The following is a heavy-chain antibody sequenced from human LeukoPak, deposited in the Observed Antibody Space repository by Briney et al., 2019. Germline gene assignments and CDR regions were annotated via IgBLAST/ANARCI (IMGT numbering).Heavy chain of an antibody. CDR2: IYYSGYT. Sequence: SETLSLTCTVSGGSISSNYWSWIRQPPGKGLEWIGYIYYSGYTDYNPSLKGRVTISLDKSKDQVSLKLSSVTAADTAMYYCARDRYCSSTSCYAFDIWGQGTMVTVSS. J-gene: IGHJ3*02. CDR1: GGSISSNY. V-gene: IGHV4-59*01. CDR3: ARDRYCSSTSCYAFDI. D-gene: IGHD2-2*01.